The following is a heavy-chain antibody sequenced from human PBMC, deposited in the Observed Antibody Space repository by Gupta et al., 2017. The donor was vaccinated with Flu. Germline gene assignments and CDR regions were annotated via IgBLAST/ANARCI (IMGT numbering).Heavy chain of an antibody. CDR3: ARDAADTARVIGSPGFDY. CDR1: GFTFSSYE. J-gene: IGHJ4*02. Sequence: EVQLVESGGGLVQPGGSLRLSCAASGFTFSSYEMNWVRQAPGKGLEWFSYISSSGSTIYYADSVKGRFTISRDNAKNALYRQMNSLRAEETAVYYCARDAADTARVIGSPGFDYWGQGTLVTVSS. D-gene: IGHD5-18*01. V-gene: IGHV3-48*03. CDR2: ISSSGSTI.